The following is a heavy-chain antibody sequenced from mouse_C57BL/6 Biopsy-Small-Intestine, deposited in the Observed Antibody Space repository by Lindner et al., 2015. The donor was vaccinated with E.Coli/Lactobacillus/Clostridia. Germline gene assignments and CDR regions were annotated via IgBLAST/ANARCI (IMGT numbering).Heavy chain of an antibody. CDR1: GFAFGNSW. Sequence: VQLQESGPELVKPGASVKISCKASGFAFGNSWMNWMRQRPGMGLEWIGRIYPGDGDTNYNEKFKGKATVTADKSSSTAYMQLSSLTSEDSAVYFCARGDGYYFDFWGQGTTLTVSS. V-gene: IGHV1-82*01. CDR2: IYPGDGDT. J-gene: IGHJ2*01. D-gene: IGHD2-3*01. CDR3: ARGDGYYFDF.